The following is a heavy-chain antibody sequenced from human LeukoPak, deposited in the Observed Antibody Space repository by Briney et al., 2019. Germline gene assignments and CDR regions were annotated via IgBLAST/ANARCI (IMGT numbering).Heavy chain of an antibody. CDR2: ISYDGSNK. CDR1: GFTFSSYG. J-gene: IGHJ4*02. CDR3: VKATRGNLWNGLPWDHSDK. Sequence: GGSLRLSCAASGFTFSSYGMHWVRQAPGKGLEWVAVISYDGSNKYYADSVKGRFTISRDNSKNTLYLQMNSLRAEDTAVYYCVKATRGNLWNGLPWDHSDKWGQGTLVTVSS. D-gene: IGHD3-3*01. V-gene: IGHV3-30*18.